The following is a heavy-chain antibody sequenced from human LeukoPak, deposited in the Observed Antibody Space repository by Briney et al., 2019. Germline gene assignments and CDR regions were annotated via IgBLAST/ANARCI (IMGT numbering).Heavy chain of an antibody. V-gene: IGHV4-34*01. Sequence: SETLSLTCAVSGGSFSGYYWSWIRHPPGKGLEWIGEINNSGSTNYNPSLQSRVTISVDTSKNQFSLKLSSVTAADTAVYYCARDTYYDFWSGYYVHYFDYWGQGTLVTVSS. D-gene: IGHD3-3*01. CDR3: ARDTYYDFWSGYYVHYFDY. J-gene: IGHJ4*02. CDR2: INNSGST. CDR1: GGSFSGYY.